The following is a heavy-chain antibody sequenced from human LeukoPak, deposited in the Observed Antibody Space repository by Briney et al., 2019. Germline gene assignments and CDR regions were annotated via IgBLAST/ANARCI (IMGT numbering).Heavy chain of an antibody. Sequence: SETLSLTCTVSGGSISSSSYYWGWIRQPPGKGLEWIGSIYYSGSTYYNPSLKSRVTISVDTSKNQFSLKLSSVTAADTAVYYCARSALIDYDFWSGYYTRLPDYWGQGTLVTVSS. V-gene: IGHV4-39*01. D-gene: IGHD3-3*01. J-gene: IGHJ4*02. CDR2: IYYSGST. CDR3: ARSALIDYDFWSGYYTRLPDY. CDR1: GGSISSSSYY.